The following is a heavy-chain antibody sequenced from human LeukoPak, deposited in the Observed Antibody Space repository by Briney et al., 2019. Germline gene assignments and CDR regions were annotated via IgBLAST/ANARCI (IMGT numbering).Heavy chain of an antibody. Sequence: GESLKISCKGSAYTFTRYWLGWVRQMPGRGLEWMGIIFPGDSDTRYSPSFQGQVTISVDKSISTAYLQWSTLKASDTAMYYCARRQGCSSTSCPPDYWGQGTLVTVSS. CDR2: IFPGDSDT. CDR1: AYTFTRYW. J-gene: IGHJ4*02. CDR3: ARRQGCSSTSCPPDY. V-gene: IGHV5-51*01. D-gene: IGHD2-2*01.